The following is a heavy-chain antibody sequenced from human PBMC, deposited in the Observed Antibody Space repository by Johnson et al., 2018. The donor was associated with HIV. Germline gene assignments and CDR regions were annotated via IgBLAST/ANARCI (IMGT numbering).Heavy chain of an antibody. CDR2: INWNGGST. J-gene: IGHJ3*02. CDR1: GFSFDDYG. V-gene: IGHV3-20*04. Sequence: MQLVESGGGVVRPGGSLRLSCEGSGFSFDDYGMSWVRQAPGKGLDWVAGINWNGGSTGYADSVKGRFTISRDNSKNTLYLQMNSLRAEDTAVYYCAREDPPITMVRGVIRHDAFDIWGQGTMVTVSS. CDR3: AREDPPITMVRGVIRHDAFDI. D-gene: IGHD3-10*01.